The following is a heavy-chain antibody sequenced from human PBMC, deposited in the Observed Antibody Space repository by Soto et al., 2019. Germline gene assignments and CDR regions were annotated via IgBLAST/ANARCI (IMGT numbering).Heavy chain of an antibody. CDR1: GFTFSSPG. Sequence: QVQLVESGGGVVQPGRSLRLSCAASGFTFSSPGMHWVRQAPGKGLEWVAVISNDGSNNHYADSVKGRFTISRDNSKNTLYLQMNSLRAEDTAVYYCAKDRSSSWSLDYWGQGTLVTVSS. V-gene: IGHV3-30*18. J-gene: IGHJ4*02. D-gene: IGHD6-13*01. CDR2: ISNDGSNN. CDR3: AKDRSSSWSLDY.